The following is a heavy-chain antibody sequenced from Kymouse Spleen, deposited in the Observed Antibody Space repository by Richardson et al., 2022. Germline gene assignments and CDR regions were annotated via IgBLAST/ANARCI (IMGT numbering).Heavy chain of an antibody. V-gene: IGHV3-33*01. CDR1: GFTFSSYG. J-gene: IGHJ4*02. Sequence: QVQLVESGGGVVQPGRSLRLSCAASGFTFSSYGMHWVRQAPGKGLEWVAVIWYDGSNKYYADSVKGRFTISRDNSKNTLYLQMNSLRAEDTAVYYCARRNWDLFDYWGQGTLVTVSS. CDR2: IWYDGSNK. D-gene: IGHD7-27*02. CDR3: ARRNWDLFDY.